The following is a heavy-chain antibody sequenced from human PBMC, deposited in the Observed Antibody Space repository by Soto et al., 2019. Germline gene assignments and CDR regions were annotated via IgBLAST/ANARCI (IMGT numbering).Heavy chain of an antibody. J-gene: IGHJ4*02. Sequence: VGSLRLSCAASGFTFSNAWMSWVRQAPGKGLEWVGRIKSKIDGGTTDYAAPVKGRFTISRDDSKDTLYLQMNSLKTEDTAVYYCTTDDPINRYWGQGTLVTVSS. CDR1: GFTFSNAW. V-gene: IGHV3-15*01. CDR3: TTDDPINRY. CDR2: IKSKIDGGTT.